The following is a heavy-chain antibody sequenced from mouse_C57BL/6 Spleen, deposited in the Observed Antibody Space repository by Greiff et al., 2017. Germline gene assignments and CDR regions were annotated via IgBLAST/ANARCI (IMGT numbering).Heavy chain of an antibody. CDR2: IDPETGGT. J-gene: IGHJ3*01. Sequence: VQLQQSGAELVRPGASVTLSCKASGYTFTDYDMHWVKQTPVHGLEWIGAIDPETGGTAYNQKFKGKAILTADKSSTTAYIVLRSLTSEDSAVYYCTRGIAWFAYWGQGTLVTVSA. CDR1: GYTFTDYD. CDR3: TRGIAWFAY. V-gene: IGHV1-15*01.